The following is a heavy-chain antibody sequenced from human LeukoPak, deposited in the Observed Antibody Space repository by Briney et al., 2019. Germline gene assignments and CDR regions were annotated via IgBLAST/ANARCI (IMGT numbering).Heavy chain of an antibody. CDR1: GGSISSYY. Sequence: SETLSLTCTVSGGSISSYYWSWIRQPPGKGLQWIGYIYYSGSTNYSPSLKSRVTISVDTSKNQVSLKLSSVTAADTAVYYCARVFDAFDIWGQGTMVTVSS. CDR3: ARVFDAFDI. CDR2: IYYSGST. J-gene: IGHJ3*02. V-gene: IGHV4-59*01.